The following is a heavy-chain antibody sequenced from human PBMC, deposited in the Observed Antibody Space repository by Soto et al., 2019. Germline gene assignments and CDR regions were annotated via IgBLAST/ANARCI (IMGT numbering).Heavy chain of an antibody. Sequence: SETLSLTCTVSGDSISSGDYYWSWIRQPPGKGLEWIGEINHSGSTNYNPSLKSRVTISVDTSKNQFSLKLSSVTAADTAVYYCASLYRPDYWGQGTLVTVSS. CDR1: GDSISSGDYY. V-gene: IGHV4-39*07. D-gene: IGHD1-1*01. J-gene: IGHJ4*02. CDR3: ASLYRPDY. CDR2: INHSGST.